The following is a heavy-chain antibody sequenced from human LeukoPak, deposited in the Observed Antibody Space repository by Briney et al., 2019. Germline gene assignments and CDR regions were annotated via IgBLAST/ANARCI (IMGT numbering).Heavy chain of an antibody. CDR1: GGTFSSYA. CDR3: ARGGGIAVTYYFDY. CDR2: IIPIFGTA. J-gene: IGHJ4*02. Sequence: SVKVSCRASGGTFSSYAISWVRQAPGQGLEWMGGIIPIFGTANYAQKFQGRVTITTDESTSTAYMELSSLRSEDTAVYYCARGGGIAVTYYFDYWGQGTLVTVSS. D-gene: IGHD6-19*01. V-gene: IGHV1-69*05.